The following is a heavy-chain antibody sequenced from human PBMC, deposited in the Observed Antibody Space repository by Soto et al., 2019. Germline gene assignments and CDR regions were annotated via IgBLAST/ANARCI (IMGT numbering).Heavy chain of an antibody. D-gene: IGHD4-4*01. CDR2: ISSSSYI. Sequence: KTGGSLRLSCAASGFTFSSYSMNWVRQAPGKGLEWVSSISSSSYIYYADSVKGRFTISRDNAKNSLYLQMNSLRAEDTAVYYCARDRRPTTPYSNYVLPPPSSLDYWGQRTLVTVSS. CDR1: GFTFSSYS. CDR3: ARDRRPTTPYSNYVLPPPSSLDY. J-gene: IGHJ4*02. V-gene: IGHV3-21*01.